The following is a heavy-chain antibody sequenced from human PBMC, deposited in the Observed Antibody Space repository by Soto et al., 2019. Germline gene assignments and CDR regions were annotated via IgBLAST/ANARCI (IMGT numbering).Heavy chain of an antibody. CDR1: GGSFSGYY. J-gene: IGHJ4*02. Sequence: PSETLSLTCAVYGGSFSGYYWSWIRQPPGKGLEWIGEINHSGSTNYNPSLKSRVTISVDTSKNQFSLKLSSVTAADTAVYYCARGPAEAIAARSIDYWGQGTLVTVSS. CDR3: ARGPAEAIAARSIDY. CDR2: INHSGST. V-gene: IGHV4-34*01. D-gene: IGHD6-6*01.